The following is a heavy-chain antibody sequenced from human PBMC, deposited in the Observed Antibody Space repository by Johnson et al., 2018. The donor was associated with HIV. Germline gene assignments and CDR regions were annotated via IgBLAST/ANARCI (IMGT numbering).Heavy chain of an antibody. CDR1: GFTFSSYD. V-gene: IGHV3-13*01. CDR3: ARGIVGATYAFDI. Sequence: EQLVESGGGLVQPGGSLRLSCAASGFTFSSYDMHWVRQATGKGLEWVSAIGTAGDTYYPGSVKGRFTISSENAKNSLYLQMNSLRAGDTAVYYCARGIVGATYAFDIWGQGTMVTVSS. J-gene: IGHJ3*02. CDR2: IGTAGDT. D-gene: IGHD1-26*01.